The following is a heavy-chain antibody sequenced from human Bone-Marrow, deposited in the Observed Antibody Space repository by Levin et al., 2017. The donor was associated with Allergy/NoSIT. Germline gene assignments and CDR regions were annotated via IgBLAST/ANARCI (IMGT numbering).Heavy chain of an antibody. Sequence: GGSLRLSCAASGFTFSSYWMHWVRQAPGKGLVWVSRINSDGSSTCYADSVKGRFTISRDNAKNTLYLQMNSLRAEDTAVYYCARDRLAVAGVPFFDYWGQGTLVTVSS. CDR1: GFTFSSYW. D-gene: IGHD6-19*01. CDR2: INSDGSST. CDR3: ARDRLAVAGVPFFDY. J-gene: IGHJ4*02. V-gene: IGHV3-74*01.